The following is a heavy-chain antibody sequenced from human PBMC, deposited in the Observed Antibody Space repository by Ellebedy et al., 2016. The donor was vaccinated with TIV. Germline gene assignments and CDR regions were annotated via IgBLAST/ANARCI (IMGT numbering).Heavy chain of an antibody. D-gene: IGHD6-19*01. CDR1: GGTFSSYA. V-gene: IGHV5-51*01. Sequence: KVSCKASGGTFSSYAISWVRQMPGKGLEWMGIIYPGDSDTRYSPSFQGQVTISADKSISTAYLQWSSLKASDTAMYYCARLSAVAGNFDYWGQGTLVTVSS. CDR2: IYPGDSDT. CDR3: ARLSAVAGNFDY. J-gene: IGHJ4*02.